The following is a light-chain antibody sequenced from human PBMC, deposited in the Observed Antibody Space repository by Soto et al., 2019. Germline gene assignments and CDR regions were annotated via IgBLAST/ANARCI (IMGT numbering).Light chain of an antibody. CDR2: GNN. V-gene: IGLV1-40*01. Sequence: QSVLTQPPSVSGAPGQRVTISCTGSSSNIGAGYAVHWYQLLPGTAPKLLIYGNNNRPSGVPVRFSASKSGTSASLALTGLQAEDEADYYCSAYTARSTLVFGGGTKLTVL. CDR3: SAYTARSTLV. CDR1: SSNIGAGYA. J-gene: IGLJ3*02.